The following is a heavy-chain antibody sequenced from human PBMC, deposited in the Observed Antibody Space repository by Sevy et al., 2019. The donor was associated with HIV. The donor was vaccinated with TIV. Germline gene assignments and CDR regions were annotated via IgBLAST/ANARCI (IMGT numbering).Heavy chain of an antibody. CDR2: IYYSGST. CDR1: GGSISSSSYY. V-gene: IGHV4-39*01. J-gene: IGHJ4*02. CDR3: ARRGPRSGGITMVQGVITEPNYFDY. D-gene: IGHD3-10*01. Sequence: SETLSLTCTVSGGSISSSSYYWGWIRQPPGKGLEWIGSIYYSGSTYYNPSLKSRVTISVDTSKNQFSLKLSSVTAADTAVYYCARRGPRSGGITMVQGVITEPNYFDYWGQGTLVTVSS.